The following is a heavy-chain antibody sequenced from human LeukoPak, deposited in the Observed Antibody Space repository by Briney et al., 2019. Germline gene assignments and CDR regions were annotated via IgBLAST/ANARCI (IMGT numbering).Heavy chain of an antibody. D-gene: IGHD2-21*02. J-gene: IGHJ4*02. CDR3: AKGGALLLFDY. CDR1: GFTFSTYS. V-gene: IGHV3-21*04. Sequence: GGSLRLSCAASGFTFSTYSMNWVRQAPGKGLEWVSSISSNNRYIYYADSVKGRFTISRDNAKNSLYLQMNSLRAEDTAVYYCAKGGALLLFDYWGQGTLVTVSS. CDR2: ISSNNRYI.